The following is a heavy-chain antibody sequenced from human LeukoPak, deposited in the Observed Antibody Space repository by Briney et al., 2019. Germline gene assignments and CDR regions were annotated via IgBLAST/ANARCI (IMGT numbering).Heavy chain of an antibody. CDR2: ISSSSSYI. CDR1: GFRFSSYG. Sequence: GGSLRLSCAASGFRFSSYGMHWVRQAPGKGLEWASSISSSSSYIYYADSVKGRFTISRDNAKNSLYLQMNSLRAEDTAVYYCASRRLRLGELSLYFNFWGQGTLVTVSS. V-gene: IGHV3-21*01. CDR3: ASRRLRLGELSLYFNF. J-gene: IGHJ4*02. D-gene: IGHD3-16*02.